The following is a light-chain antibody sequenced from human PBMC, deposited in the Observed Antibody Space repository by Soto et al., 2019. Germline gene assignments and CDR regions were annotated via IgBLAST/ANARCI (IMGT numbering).Light chain of an antibody. CDR1: QSVSSN. J-gene: IGKJ4*01. CDR2: GAS. V-gene: IGKV3-15*01. Sequence: EIVMTQSPATLSASPGERATLSCRASQSVSSNLAWYQQKPGQAPRLLIYGASTRATGIPARFSGSGSGTEFTLTISSLQSEDFAVYYCQQYNNWPLALTFGGGTKVEIK. CDR3: QQYNNWPLALT.